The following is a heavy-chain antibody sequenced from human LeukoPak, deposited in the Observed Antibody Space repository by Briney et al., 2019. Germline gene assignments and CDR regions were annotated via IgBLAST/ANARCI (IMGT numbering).Heavy chain of an antibody. CDR3: ATGDDYDDYFDY. D-gene: IGHD4-17*01. J-gene: IGHJ4*02. Sequence: GGSLRLSCAASGFTFSHYWMTWVRQAPGKGLEWVANINQEGSEKYYVDSVKGRLSISRDNAKNSVYLQMNSLRAEDTAVYYCATGDDYDDYFDYWGQGTLVTVSS. CDR2: INQEGSEK. V-gene: IGHV3-7*01. CDR1: GFTFSHYW.